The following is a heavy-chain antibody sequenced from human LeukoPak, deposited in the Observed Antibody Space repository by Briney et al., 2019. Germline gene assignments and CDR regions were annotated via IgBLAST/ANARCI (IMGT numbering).Heavy chain of an antibody. Sequence: GGSLRLSCAASGFTFDRYAMHWVRQAPGKGLEWVAVISYDGTNKYYEDSVKGRFTISRDNSKDTLYLEMNSLRPEDTAVYYCAKGALTSNWSQSDSWGQGILVTVSS. D-gene: IGHD6-13*01. V-gene: IGHV3-30*18. J-gene: IGHJ4*02. CDR1: GFTFDRYA. CDR3: AKGALTSNWSQSDS. CDR2: ISYDGTNK.